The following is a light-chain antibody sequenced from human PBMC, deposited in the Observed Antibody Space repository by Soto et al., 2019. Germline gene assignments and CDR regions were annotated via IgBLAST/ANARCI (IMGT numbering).Light chain of an antibody. CDR2: EVS. V-gene: IGLV2-14*01. J-gene: IGLJ3*02. CDR1: SSDVGGYNY. CDR3: SPYTRTPTRV. Sequence: QSALTQPASVSGSPGQSITISCTGTSSDVGGYNYVSWYQQNPGKAPKLMIYEVSNRPSGVSNRFSGSKSGNTASLTISGLQAADEADYYCSPYTRTPTRVFGGGTNLTVL.